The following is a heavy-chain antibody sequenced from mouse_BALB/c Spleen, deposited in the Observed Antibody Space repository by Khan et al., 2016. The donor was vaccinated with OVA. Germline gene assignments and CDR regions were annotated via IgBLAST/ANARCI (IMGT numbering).Heavy chain of an antibody. V-gene: IGHV1-4*01. CDR2: INPSNNYI. J-gene: IGHJ3*01. Sequence: QVRLQQSGAELARPGASVKMSCKASGYTFTSYTMHWVRQRPGQAPEWIGHINPSNNYINYNQNFKDKATLIVDRSSSTAYMQLSSLTSEDSAVYYRVIEGAYHRSDGWFAYWGQGTLVTVSA. D-gene: IGHD2-14*01. CDR1: GYTFTSYT. CDR3: VIEGAYHRSDGWFAY.